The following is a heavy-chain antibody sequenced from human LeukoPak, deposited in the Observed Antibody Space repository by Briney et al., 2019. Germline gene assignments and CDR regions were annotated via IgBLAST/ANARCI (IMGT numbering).Heavy chain of an antibody. CDR2: INHSGST. CDR3: ARGDIVVVPAAMDY. J-gene: IGHJ4*02. V-gene: IGHV4-34*01. Sequence: SETLSLTCAVYGGSFSGYYWSWIRQPPGKGLEWIGEINHSGSTNYNPSLKNRVTISVDTSKNQFSLKLSSVTAADTAVYYCARGDIVVVPAAMDYWGQGTLVTVSS. D-gene: IGHD2-2*01. CDR1: GGSFSGYY.